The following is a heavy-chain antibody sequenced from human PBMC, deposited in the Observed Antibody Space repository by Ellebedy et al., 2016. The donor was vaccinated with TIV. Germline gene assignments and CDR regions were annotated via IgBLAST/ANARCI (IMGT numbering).Heavy chain of an antibody. V-gene: IGHV4-59*13. CDR3: AFSAAMDAFGI. CDR2: IYYTGST. CDR1: GSSISSDY. D-gene: IGHD2-2*01. Sequence: SETLSLTCIVSGSSISSDYWSWVRQPPGKGLEWIGYIYYTGSTNYNPSLKSRVTISVDTSKKQFSLKLTSVTAADTALYYCAFSAAMDAFGIWGQGTMVTVSS. J-gene: IGHJ3*02.